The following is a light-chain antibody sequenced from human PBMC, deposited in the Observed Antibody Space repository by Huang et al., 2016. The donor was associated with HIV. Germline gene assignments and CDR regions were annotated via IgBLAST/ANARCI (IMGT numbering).Light chain of an antibody. Sequence: EIVLTQSPATLSASPGETATLSCRASQSVGPNLAWYQQKRGQAPRLLIYGASTRATGIPGRLSGSGSGTEFTVTISSLQSEDFAVYYCQQYNDWPLTFGGGTKVAIK. CDR2: GAS. CDR1: QSVGPN. J-gene: IGKJ4*01. CDR3: QQYNDWPLT. V-gene: IGKV3D-15*01.